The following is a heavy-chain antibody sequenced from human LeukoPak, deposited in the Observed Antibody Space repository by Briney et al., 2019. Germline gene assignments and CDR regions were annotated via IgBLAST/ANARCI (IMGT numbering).Heavy chain of an antibody. J-gene: IGHJ3*02. CDR2: IRYDGGNK. V-gene: IGHV3-30*02. CDR1: GFTFSSYG. D-gene: IGHD3-16*01. Sequence: GGSLRLSCAASGFTFSSYGMHWVRQAPGKGLEWVAFIRYDGGNKYYADSVKGRFTISRGNSKNTLYLQMNSLRAEDTAVYYCASTYYDYVWGSFPHAFDIWGQGTMVTVSS. CDR3: ASTYYDYVWGSFPHAFDI.